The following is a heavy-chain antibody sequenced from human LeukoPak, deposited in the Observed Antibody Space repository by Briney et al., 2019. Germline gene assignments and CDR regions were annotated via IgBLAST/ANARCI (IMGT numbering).Heavy chain of an antibody. V-gene: IGHV4-59*08. J-gene: IGHJ3*01. D-gene: IGHD1-7*01. CDR2: IYYSGST. Sequence: SETLSLTCTVSGGSLSSYYWSWIRQPPGKGLEWIGYIYYSGSTNYNPSLKSRVTISVDTSKNQFSLKLSSVTAADTAVYYCARRWNYKDGFDVWGRGTLVTVSS. CDR1: GGSLSSYY. CDR3: ARRWNYKDGFDV.